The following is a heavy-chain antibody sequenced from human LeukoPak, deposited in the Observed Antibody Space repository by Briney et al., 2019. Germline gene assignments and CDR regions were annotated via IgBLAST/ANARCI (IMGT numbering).Heavy chain of an antibody. CDR2: IYYSGST. J-gene: IGHJ6*02. Sequence: SETLSLTCTVSGGSISSYYWSWIRQPPGKGLEWIGYIYYSGSTNYNPSLKSRVTISVDTSKNQFSLKLSSVTAADTAVYYCARDHGDYTYDYYGVDVWGQGTTVTVSS. CDR1: GGSISSYY. D-gene: IGHD4-17*01. CDR3: ARDHGDYTYDYYGVDV. V-gene: IGHV4-59*01.